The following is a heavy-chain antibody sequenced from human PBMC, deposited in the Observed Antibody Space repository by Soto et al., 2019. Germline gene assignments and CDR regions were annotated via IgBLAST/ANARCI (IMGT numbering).Heavy chain of an antibody. CDR3: AIEAWCIGTSCYYGMDV. D-gene: IGHD2-2*01. Sequence: QVQLVESGGGVVQPGRSLRLSCAASGFTFSSYAMHWVRQAPGKGLEWVAVISYDGSNKYYADSVKGRFTISRDNSKNTLYLQMNSLRAEDTAVYYCAIEAWCIGTSCYYGMDVWGQGTTVTVSS. J-gene: IGHJ6*02. CDR2: ISYDGSNK. CDR1: GFTFSSYA. V-gene: IGHV3-30-3*01.